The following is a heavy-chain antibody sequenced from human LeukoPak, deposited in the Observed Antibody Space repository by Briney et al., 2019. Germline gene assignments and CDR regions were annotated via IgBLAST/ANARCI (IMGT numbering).Heavy chain of an antibody. CDR3: AREGGSSRSLEN. Sequence: SETLSLTCTVSGGSISSYYWRWIRQPAGKGLEWIGRIYASGSSNYNPSLKSRVTMSVDTSKNQFSLNLSSVTAADTAVYYCAREGGSSRSLENWGQGTLVTVSS. CDR2: IYASGSS. CDR1: GGSISSYY. D-gene: IGHD1-26*01. J-gene: IGHJ4*02. V-gene: IGHV4-4*07.